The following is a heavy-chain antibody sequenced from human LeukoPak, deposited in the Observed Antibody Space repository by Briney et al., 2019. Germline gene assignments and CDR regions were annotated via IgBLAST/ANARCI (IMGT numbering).Heavy chain of an antibody. D-gene: IGHD6-19*01. J-gene: IGHJ4*02. V-gene: IGHV1-2*02. CDR2: INPNSGGT. CDR3: ATIGYSSGWYYFDY. Sequence: ASVKVSCKASGYTFTGYYMHWVRQAPGQGLEWMGWINPNSGGTNYAQKFQGRVTMTRDTSISTAYMELSRLRSDDTAVYYSATIGYSSGWYYFDYWGQGTLVTVSS. CDR1: GYTFTGYY.